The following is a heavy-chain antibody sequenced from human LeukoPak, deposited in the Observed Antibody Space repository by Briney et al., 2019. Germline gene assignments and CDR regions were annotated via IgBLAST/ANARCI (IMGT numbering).Heavy chain of an antibody. CDR1: GFTFSSCA. Sequence: PGGSLRLSCAASGFTFSSCAMSWVRQAPGKGPEWVSVISGSGGTTYSADSVKGRFTISRDNSKNTLYLQMNSLRAEDTAAYYCARERGNNGGNTNGYFGYWGQGTLVTVSS. D-gene: IGHD4-23*01. CDR3: ARERGNNGGNTNGYFGY. CDR2: ISGSGGTT. V-gene: IGHV3-23*01. J-gene: IGHJ4*02.